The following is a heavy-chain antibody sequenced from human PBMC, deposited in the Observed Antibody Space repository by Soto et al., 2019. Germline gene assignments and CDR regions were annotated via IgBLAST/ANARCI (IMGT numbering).Heavy chain of an antibody. V-gene: IGHV4-31*03. Sequence: PSETLSLTCTVSGGSISSGGYYWSWIRQHPGKGLEWIGYIYYSGSTYYNPSLKSRVTISVDTSKNQFSLKLSSVTAADTAVYYCAHLNTRGYYFDYWGQGALVTVSS. CDR1: GGSISSGGYY. CDR3: AHLNTRGYYFDY. CDR2: IYYSGST. J-gene: IGHJ4*02.